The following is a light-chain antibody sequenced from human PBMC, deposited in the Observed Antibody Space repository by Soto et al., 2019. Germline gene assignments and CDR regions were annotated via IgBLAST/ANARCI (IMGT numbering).Light chain of an antibody. V-gene: IGKV3-20*01. J-gene: IGKJ2*02. CDR1: QSVSSSQ. Sequence: EIVLTQSPVTLSLSPGESATLSCRASQSVSSSQVSWYQQKPGQAPSLLIYGASSRGTGIPDRFSGVGSEKDVTLTISSQEPEEFSVYYCQQYATSPRTCGQGTKLEIK. CDR2: GAS. CDR3: QQYATSPRT.